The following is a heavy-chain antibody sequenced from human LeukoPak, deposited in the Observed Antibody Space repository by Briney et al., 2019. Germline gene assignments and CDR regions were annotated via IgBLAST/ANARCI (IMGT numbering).Heavy chain of an antibody. D-gene: IGHD3-9*01. V-gene: IGHV3-48*02. CDR1: GFTFSSYS. CDR3: ATDQRYAFDY. J-gene: IGHJ4*02. CDR2: IRTTAEGAKYA. Sequence: GGSLRLSCAASGFTFSSYSMNWVRQAPGKGLEWISNIRTTAEGAKYAYYADSVKGRVTISRDDGKNTLYLHMNSLRDDDTAVYYCATDQRYAFDYWGQGILVTVSS.